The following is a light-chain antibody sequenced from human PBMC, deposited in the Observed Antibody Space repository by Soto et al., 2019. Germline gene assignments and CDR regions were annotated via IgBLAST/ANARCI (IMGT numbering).Light chain of an antibody. CDR2: GAS. Sequence: EIVLTQSPGTLSLSPGERATLSCRASQSVDSSYLAWYQQKPGQAHRLLIYGASSRATGIPDRFSGSGSGTDFTLTISRLEPEDFAVYYCQQYGISAYTFGQGTKLEIK. J-gene: IGKJ2*01. CDR3: QQYGISAYT. V-gene: IGKV3-20*01. CDR1: QSVDSSY.